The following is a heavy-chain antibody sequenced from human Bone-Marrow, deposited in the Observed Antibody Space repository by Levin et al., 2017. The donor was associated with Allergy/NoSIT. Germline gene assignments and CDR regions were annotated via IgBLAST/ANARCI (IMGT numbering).Heavy chain of an antibody. Sequence: GGSLRLSCAASGFTFSDYYMSWIRQAPGKGLEWISYISISGSATDYADSLRGRFTVSRDNAQNSLYLQMKSLGAEETAVYYCAGHLDCGGNCFSFDYWGQGILVTVSS. CDR2: ISISGSAT. CDR1: GFTFSDYY. CDR3: AGHLDCGGNCFSFDY. V-gene: IGHV3-11*01. D-gene: IGHD2-21*02. J-gene: IGHJ4*02.